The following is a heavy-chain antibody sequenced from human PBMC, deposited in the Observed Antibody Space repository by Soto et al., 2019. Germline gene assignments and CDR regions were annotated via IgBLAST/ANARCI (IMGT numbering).Heavy chain of an antibody. CDR3: AKDHYDSSGYFDY. J-gene: IGHJ4*02. D-gene: IGHD3-22*01. Sequence: EVQLLESGGGLVQPGGSLRLSCAASGFTFNIFAMSWVRQAPGKGLEWVSSTGGGETDRYYADSVKGRFTISRENSKNTLYLQMNSLRAEDTAVYYCAKDHYDSSGYFDYWGQGTLVTVSS. V-gene: IGHV3-23*01. CDR2: TGGGETDR. CDR1: GFTFNIFA.